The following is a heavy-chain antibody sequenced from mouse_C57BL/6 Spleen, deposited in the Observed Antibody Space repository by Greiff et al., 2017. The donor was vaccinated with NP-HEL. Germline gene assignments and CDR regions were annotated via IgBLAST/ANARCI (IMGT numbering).Heavy chain of an antibody. V-gene: IGHV3-6*01. CDR2: ISYDGSN. CDR3: ARVSFYFDY. J-gene: IGHJ2*01. Sequence: VQLKESGPGLVKPSQSLSLTCSVTGYSITSGYFWNWIRQFPGNKLEWMGYISYDGSNNYNPSLNNRITITRDTSKNQFFLKLNSVTTEDTATYYCARVSFYFDYWGQGTTLTVSS. CDR1: GYSITSGYF.